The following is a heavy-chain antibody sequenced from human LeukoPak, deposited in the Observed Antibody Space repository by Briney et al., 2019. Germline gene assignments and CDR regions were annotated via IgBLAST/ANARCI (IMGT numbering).Heavy chain of an antibody. J-gene: IGHJ4*02. CDR1: GYTFTGYY. D-gene: IGHD6-13*01. V-gene: IGHV1-2*02. Sequence: ASVKVSCKASGYTFTGYYIHWVRQAPGQGLEWMGWINPNSGGTNYAQKFQGRVTMTRDTSMNTAYMELSRLRSDDTAVYYCASQQLVSNFDYWGQGTLVTVSS. CDR3: ASQQLVSNFDY. CDR2: INPNSGGT.